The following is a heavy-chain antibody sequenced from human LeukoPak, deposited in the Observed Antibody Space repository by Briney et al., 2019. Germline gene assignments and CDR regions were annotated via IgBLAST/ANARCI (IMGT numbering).Heavy chain of an antibody. D-gene: IGHD2-2*02. CDR3: AGRCSSTNCYTGIDY. CDR2: VYHSGST. J-gene: IGHJ4*02. Sequence: SEALSLTCAVSGYSISSGYYWGWIRQPPGKGLEWIGSVYHSGSTYYNPSLKSRVTISVDTSKNQFSLKLSSVTAADTAVYYCAGRCSSTNCYTGIDYWGRGTLVTVSS. CDR1: GYSISSGYY. V-gene: IGHV4-38-2*01.